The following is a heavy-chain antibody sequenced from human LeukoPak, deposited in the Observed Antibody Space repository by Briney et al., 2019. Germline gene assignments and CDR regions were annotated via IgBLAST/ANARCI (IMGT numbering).Heavy chain of an antibody. CDR2: ISYDGSNK. CDR3: ARVRTARGSYLDY. CDR1: GFTFSSYA. Sequence: GGSLRLSCAASGFTFSSYAMHWVRQAPGKGLGWVAVISYDGSNKYYADSVKGRFTISRDNSKNTLYLQMNSLRAEDTAVYYCARVRTARGSYLDYWGQGTLVTVSS. V-gene: IGHV3-30*04. D-gene: IGHD3-16*01. J-gene: IGHJ4*02.